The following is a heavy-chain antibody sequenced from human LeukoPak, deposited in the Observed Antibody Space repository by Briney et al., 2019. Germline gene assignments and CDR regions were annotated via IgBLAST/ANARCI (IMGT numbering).Heavy chain of an antibody. CDR1: GGSISNYY. J-gene: IGHJ4*02. Sequence: AETLSLTCTVPGGSISNYYCSWIRQPAGKGLECLWRISTSGNNKYNPSLKSRVTISVDKSRNQLSLKLSSVTAADTAVYYCARVALSGLYYFDNWGQGTLVTVSS. V-gene: IGHV4-4*07. D-gene: IGHD5/OR15-5a*01. CDR3: ARVALSGLYYFDN. CDR2: ISTSGNN.